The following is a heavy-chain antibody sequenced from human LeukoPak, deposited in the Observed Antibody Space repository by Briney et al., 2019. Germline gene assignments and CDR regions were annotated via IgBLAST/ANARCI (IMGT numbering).Heavy chain of an antibody. V-gene: IGHV7-4-1*02. D-gene: IGHD5-24*01. CDR1: GYIFTSYA. J-gene: IGHJ6*02. CDR3: ARDNAVEMATSPRHVAGMDV. CDR2: INTNTGNP. Sequence: ASVKVSCKASGYIFTSYAMIWVRQAPGQGLEWMGWINTNTGNPTYAQGFTGRFVFSLDTSVSTAYLQISSLKAEDTAVYYCARDNAVEMATSPRHVAGMDVWGQGTTVTVSS.